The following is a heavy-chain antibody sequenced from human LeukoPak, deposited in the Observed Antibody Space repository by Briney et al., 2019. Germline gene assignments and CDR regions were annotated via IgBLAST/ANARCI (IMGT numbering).Heavy chain of an antibody. CDR1: GLTFSSYA. D-gene: IGHD3-22*01. Sequence: GGSLRLSCAASGLTFSSYAMSWVRQAPGKGLEWVSAISGSGGSTYYADSVKGRFTISRGNSNNTLYLQMNSLRAEDTAVYYCAKDYYDSSGPVFDYWGQGTLVTVSS. V-gene: IGHV3-23*01. CDR3: AKDYYDSSGPVFDY. CDR2: ISGSGGST. J-gene: IGHJ4*02.